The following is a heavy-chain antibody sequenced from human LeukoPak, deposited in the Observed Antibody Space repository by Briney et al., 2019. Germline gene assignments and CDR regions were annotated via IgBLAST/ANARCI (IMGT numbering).Heavy chain of an antibody. CDR1: GFTFSNAW. V-gene: IGHV3-15*01. J-gene: IGHJ6*02. CDR3: TTRYCSSTSCHYGMDV. Sequence: GGSLRLSCAASGFTFSNAWMSWVRQAPGKGLEWVGRIKSKTDGGTTDYAAPVKGRFTISRDDSKNTLYLQMNSLKTEDTAVYYCTTRYCSSTSCHYGMDVWGQGTTVTVSS. CDR2: IKSKTDGGTT. D-gene: IGHD2-2*01.